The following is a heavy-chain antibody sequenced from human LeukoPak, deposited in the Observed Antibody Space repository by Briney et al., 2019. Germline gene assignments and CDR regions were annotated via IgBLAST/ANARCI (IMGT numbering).Heavy chain of an antibody. CDR1: GGSFSGYY. CDR2: INHSGST. D-gene: IGHD3-22*01. V-gene: IGHV4-34*01. Sequence: SETLSLTCAVYGGSFSGYYWSWIRQPPGKGLEWIGEINHSGSTNYNPSLKSRVTISVGTSKNQFSLKLSSVTAADTAVYYCASLGYDSSGYYYVDYWGQGTLVTVSS. J-gene: IGHJ4*02. CDR3: ASLGYDSSGYYYVDY.